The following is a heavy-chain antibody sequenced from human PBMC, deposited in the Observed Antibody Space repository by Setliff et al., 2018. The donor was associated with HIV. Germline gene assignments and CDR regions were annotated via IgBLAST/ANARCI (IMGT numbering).Heavy chain of an antibody. Sequence: SETLSLTCDVSGDSISSGGYSWSWIRQPPGKGLEWIGYIYHRGSTYYNPSLKSRVTISVDRSKNQFSLKLSSVTAADTAVYYCARAPLEYSGYDYLRYFDYWGQGTLVTVSS. D-gene: IGHD5-12*01. CDR3: ARAPLEYSGYDYLRYFDY. J-gene: IGHJ4*02. V-gene: IGHV4-30-2*01. CDR1: GDSISSGGYS. CDR2: IYHRGST.